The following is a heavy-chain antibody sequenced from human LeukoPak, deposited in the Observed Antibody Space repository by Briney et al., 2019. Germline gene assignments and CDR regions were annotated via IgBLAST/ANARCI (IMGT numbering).Heavy chain of an antibody. CDR2: ISGSGGST. J-gene: IGHJ4*02. CDR3: AKEGYYIESIFDY. Sequence: GGSLRLSCAASGFTFSSHAMSWVRPAPGKGLEWVSTISGSGGSTNYADSVEGRFTVSRDNSKNTLFLQMNRLRGDDTAVYYCAKEGYYIESIFDYWGQGTLVTVSS. CDR1: GFTFSSHA. D-gene: IGHD2-21*01. V-gene: IGHV3-23*01.